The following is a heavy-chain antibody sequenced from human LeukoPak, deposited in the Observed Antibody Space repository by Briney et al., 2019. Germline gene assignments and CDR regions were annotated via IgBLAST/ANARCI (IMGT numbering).Heavy chain of an antibody. V-gene: IGHV3-48*03. J-gene: IGHJ6*02. CDR3: AREQGLRFLAPGYYGMDV. CDR1: GFTFSSYG. CDR2: ISSSGSTI. Sequence: GGSLRLSCAASGFTFSSYGMNWVRQAPGKGLEWGSYISSSGSTIYYADSVKGRFTISRDNAKNSLYLQMNSLRAEDTAGYYCAREQGLRFLAPGYYGMDVWGQGTTVTVSS. D-gene: IGHD3-3*01.